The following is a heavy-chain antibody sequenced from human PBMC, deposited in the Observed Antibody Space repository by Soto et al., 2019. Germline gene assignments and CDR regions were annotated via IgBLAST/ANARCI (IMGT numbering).Heavy chain of an antibody. Sequence: SGPTLVNPAETLTLTCTFSGFSLTTRGVGVGWIRQPPGKALEWLAVIYWDDDKRYSPSLKTRLILTKDTSKNQVVLTMTNMDSVDTATYFCAHVVITFGGVVADDAFDVWGQGTMVTVSS. CDR3: AHVVITFGGVVADDAFDV. D-gene: IGHD3-16*02. CDR1: GFSLTTRGVG. CDR2: IYWDDDK. V-gene: IGHV2-5*02. J-gene: IGHJ3*01.